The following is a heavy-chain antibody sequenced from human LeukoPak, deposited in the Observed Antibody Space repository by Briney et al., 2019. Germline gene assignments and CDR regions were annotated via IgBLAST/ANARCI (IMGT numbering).Heavy chain of an antibody. V-gene: IGHV4-4*07. D-gene: IGHD3-9*01. CDR1: GGSVSSYY. CDR2: IYTSGST. CDR3: ARDDILTGFDY. J-gene: IGHJ4*02. Sequence: SETLSLTCTVSGGSVSSYYWSWIRQPAGKGLEWIGRIYTSGSTNYNPSLKSRVTISVDTSKNQFSLKLSSVTAADTAVYYCARDDILTGFDYWGQGTLVTVSS.